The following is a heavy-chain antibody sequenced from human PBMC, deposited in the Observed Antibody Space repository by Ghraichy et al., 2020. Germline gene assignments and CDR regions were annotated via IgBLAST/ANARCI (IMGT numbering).Heavy chain of an antibody. CDR3: ARVPFSGWYAYFDY. CDR2: IYHSGST. J-gene: IGHJ4*02. D-gene: IGHD6-19*01. Sequence: SETLSLTCAVSGGSISSSNWWSWVRQPPGKGLEWIGEIYHSGSTNYNPSLKSRVTISVDKSKNQFSLKLSSVTAADTAVYYCARVPFSGWYAYFDYWGQGTLVTVSA. CDR1: GGSISSSNW. V-gene: IGHV4-4*02.